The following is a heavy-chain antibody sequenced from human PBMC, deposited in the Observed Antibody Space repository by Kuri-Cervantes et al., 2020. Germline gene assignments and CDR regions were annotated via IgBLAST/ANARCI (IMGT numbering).Heavy chain of an antibody. CDR1: GGSISSYY. V-gene: IGHV4-59*01. Sequence: SETLSLTCTVSGGSISSYYWSWIRRPPGKGLEWIGYIYYSGSTNYNPSLKSRVTISVDTSTNQFSLKLSSVTAADTAVYYCASGRGGAFDIWGQGTMVTVSS. CDR3: ASGRGGAFDI. D-gene: IGHD1-1*01. J-gene: IGHJ3*02. CDR2: IYYSGST.